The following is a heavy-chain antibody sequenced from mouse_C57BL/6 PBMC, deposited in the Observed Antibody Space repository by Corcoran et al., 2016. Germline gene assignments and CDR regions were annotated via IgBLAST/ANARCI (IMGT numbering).Heavy chain of an antibody. Sequence: EVQLQQSGPELVKPGASVKIPCKASGYTFTDYNMDWVKQSHGKSLEWIGDINPNNGGTIYNQKFKGKATLTAEKSSSTAYMQLSSLTSEDSAVYFCARDYGSSCYYFDYWGQGTTLTVSS. D-gene: IGHD1-1*01. CDR1: GYTFTDYN. J-gene: IGHJ2*01. V-gene: IGHV1-18*01. CDR2: INPNNGGT. CDR3: ARDYGSSCYYFDY.